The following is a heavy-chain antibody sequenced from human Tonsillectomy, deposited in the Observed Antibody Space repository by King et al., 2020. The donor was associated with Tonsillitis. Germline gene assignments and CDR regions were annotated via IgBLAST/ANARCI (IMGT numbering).Heavy chain of an antibody. Sequence: VQLQESGPGPVKPSETLSLTCNVSGYSIKSGYYWAWIRQPPGKALEWIGNIYYGANTYYNPSLRGRATISEDASKNQFSLNLSSVTAADTAVYFCARAHYYDALSYFDYWGQGTLVTVSS. CDR2: IYYGANT. CDR3: ARAHYYDALSYFDY. D-gene: IGHD3-16*01. CDR1: GYSIKSGYY. V-gene: IGHV4-38-2*02. J-gene: IGHJ4*02.